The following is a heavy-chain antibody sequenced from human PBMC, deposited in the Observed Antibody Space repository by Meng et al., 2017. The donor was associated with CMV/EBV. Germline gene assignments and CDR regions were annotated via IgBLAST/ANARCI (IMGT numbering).Heavy chain of an antibody. CDR2: IKSKTDGGTT. CDR1: GFTFSNAW. Sequence: GESLQISCAASGFTFSNAWMSWVRQAPGKGLEWVGRIKSKTDGGTTDYAAPVKGRFTISRDDSKNTLYLQMNSLKTEDTAVYYCTRRVVTDHYYYGMDVWGQGTTVTVSS. D-gene: IGHD3-3*01. J-gene: IGHJ6*02. V-gene: IGHV3-15*01. CDR3: TRRVVTDHYYYGMDV.